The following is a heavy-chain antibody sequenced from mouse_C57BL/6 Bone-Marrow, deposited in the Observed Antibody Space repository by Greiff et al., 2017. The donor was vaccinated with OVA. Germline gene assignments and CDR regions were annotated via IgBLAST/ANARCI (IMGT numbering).Heavy chain of an antibody. J-gene: IGHJ2*01. CDR3: TRKPITTVVAYDY. D-gene: IGHD1-1*01. CDR1: GYTFTDYE. CDR2: IDPETGGT. V-gene: IGHV1-15*01. Sequence: VQLQQSGAELVRPGASVTLSCKASGYTFTDYEMHWVKQTPVHGLEWIGAIDPETGGTAYNQKFKGKAILTADKSSSTAYMELRSLTSEDSAAYYCTRKPITTVVAYDYWGQGTTLTVSS.